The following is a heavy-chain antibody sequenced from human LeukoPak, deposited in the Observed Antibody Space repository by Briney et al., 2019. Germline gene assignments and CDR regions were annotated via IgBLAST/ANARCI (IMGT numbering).Heavy chain of an antibody. V-gene: IGHV3-23*01. D-gene: IGHD3-9*01. CDR2: ISGSGGST. CDR1: GFTFSSYA. Sequence: GGSLRLSCAASGFTFSSYAMSWVRQALGKGLEWVSAISGSGGSTYYADSVKGRFTISRDNSKNTLYLQMNSLRAEDTAVYYCAKGSYDILTGSVTHFDYWGQGTLVTVSS. J-gene: IGHJ4*02. CDR3: AKGSYDILTGSVTHFDY.